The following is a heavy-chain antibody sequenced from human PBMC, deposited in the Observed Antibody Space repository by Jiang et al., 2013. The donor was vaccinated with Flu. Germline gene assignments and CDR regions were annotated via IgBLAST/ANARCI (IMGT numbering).Heavy chain of an antibody. CDR3: AKVDVPYYYDSSGYQLLPKLDY. CDR2: ISASGGST. CDR1: GFTFSSYA. V-gene: IGHV3-23*01. J-gene: IGHJ4*02. Sequence: VQLLESGGGLVQPGGSLRLSCAASGFTFSSYAMSWVRQAPGKGLEWVSTISASGGSTYYANSVKGRFTISRDISKNTLYLQMNSLRAEDTAVYYCAKVDVPYYYDSSGYQLLPKLDYWGQGTLVTVSS. D-gene: IGHD3-22*01.